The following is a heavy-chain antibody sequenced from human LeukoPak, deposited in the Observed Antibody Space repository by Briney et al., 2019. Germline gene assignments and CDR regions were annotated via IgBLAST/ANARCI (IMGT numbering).Heavy chain of an antibody. CDR1: GGSFSGFY. Sequence: SETLSLTCGVSGGSFSGFYWGWIRQAPGKGLEWVGEINHSGSATYNPSLKSRVTISLDTSKNQFSLKLTSVTAADAAIYYCARSKVAGSGKFFQHWGQGPLVAVSS. D-gene: IGHD6-19*01. CDR3: ARSKVAGSGKFFQH. CDR2: INHSGSA. J-gene: IGHJ1*01. V-gene: IGHV4-34*01.